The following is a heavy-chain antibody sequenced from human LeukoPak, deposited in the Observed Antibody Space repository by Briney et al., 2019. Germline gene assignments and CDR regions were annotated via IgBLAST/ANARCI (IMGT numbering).Heavy chain of an antibody. J-gene: IGHJ4*02. V-gene: IGHV3-21*01. CDR1: GFTFSSYS. Sequence: GGSLRLSCASSGFTFSSYSMNWVRKAPARGLEWVSSISRSSNYIYYADSAKGRFTISRDNAKNSLYLQINSLRAEDTSVYYCARGENNYGYYYFDYWGQGTLVTVSS. D-gene: IGHD5-24*01. CDR3: ARGENNYGYYYFDY. CDR2: ISRSSNYI.